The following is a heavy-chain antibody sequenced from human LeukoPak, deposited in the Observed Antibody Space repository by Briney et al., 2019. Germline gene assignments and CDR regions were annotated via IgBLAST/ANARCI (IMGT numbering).Heavy chain of an antibody. CDR2: IKSNGRDT. CDR3: AKGGYTTCFDP. Sequence: GGSLRLSCAASGFTFSEYSMSWVRQAPGKGLEWVSNIKSNGRDTYYTDSVKGRFTISRDNTKNTLYLEMNSLRAEDTAVYYCAKGGYTTCFDPWGQGTLVTVSS. J-gene: IGHJ5*02. CDR1: GFTFSEYS. D-gene: IGHD2-15*01. V-gene: IGHV3-23*05.